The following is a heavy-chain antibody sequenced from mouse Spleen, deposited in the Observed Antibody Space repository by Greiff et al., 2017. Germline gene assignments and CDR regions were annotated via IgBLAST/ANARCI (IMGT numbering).Heavy chain of an antibody. CDR3: ARNIDY. V-gene: IGHV3-6*01. CDR2: ISYDGSN. CDR1: GYSITSGYY. Sequence: EVKLMESGPGLVKPSQSLSLTCSVTGYSITSGYYWNWIRQFPGNNLEWMGYISYDGSNNYNPSLKNRISITRDTSKNQFFLKLNSVTTEDTATYYCARNIDYWGQGTTLTVSS. J-gene: IGHJ2*01.